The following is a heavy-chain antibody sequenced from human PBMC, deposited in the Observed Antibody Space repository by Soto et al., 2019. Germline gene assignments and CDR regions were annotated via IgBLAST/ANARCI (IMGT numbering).Heavy chain of an antibody. D-gene: IGHD1-1*01. J-gene: IGHJ3*02. CDR1: GFTFSNYA. Sequence: EVQLLESGGGTVPPGGSLRLSCAASGFTFSNYAMSLVRQSPGRGLEWVLAISGSGGSTYHPDSVKCRFAISRDHSEHMLFLQMNSLRAEDTAIYYCAKDISKTGLDGFEICGQGTMVTVSS. CDR3: AKDISKTGLDGFEI. CDR2: ISGSGGST. V-gene: IGHV3-23*01.